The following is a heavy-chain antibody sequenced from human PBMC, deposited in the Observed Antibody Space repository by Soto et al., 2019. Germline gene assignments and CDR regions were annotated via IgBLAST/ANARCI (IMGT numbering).Heavy chain of an antibody. CDR1: GGSISSSSYY. Sequence: QLQLQESGPGLVKPSETLSLTCTVSGGSISSSSYYWGWIRQPPGKGLEWIGSIYYSGSTYYNPSLKSRVTISVDTSKNQFSLKLSSVTAADTAVYYCARNPMVRGALADWFDPWGQGTLVTVSS. J-gene: IGHJ5*02. CDR2: IYYSGST. D-gene: IGHD3-10*01. CDR3: ARNPMVRGALADWFDP. V-gene: IGHV4-39*01.